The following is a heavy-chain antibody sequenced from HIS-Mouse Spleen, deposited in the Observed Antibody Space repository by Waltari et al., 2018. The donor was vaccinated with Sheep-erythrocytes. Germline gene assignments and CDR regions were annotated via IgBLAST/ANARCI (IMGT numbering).Heavy chain of an antibody. CDR3: ARLYYYDSSGYYFDY. Sequence: QLQLQESGPGLVKPSETLSLTCTVSGCSISSSSYYWGWIRQPPGKGLEWIGSSYYSGRTDSNPSLKGRVTISVDTSKNQFSLKLSSVTAADTAVYYCARLYYYDSSGYYFDYWGQGTLVTVSS. CDR2: SYYSGRT. D-gene: IGHD3-22*01. V-gene: IGHV4-39*01. J-gene: IGHJ4*02. CDR1: GCSISSSSYY.